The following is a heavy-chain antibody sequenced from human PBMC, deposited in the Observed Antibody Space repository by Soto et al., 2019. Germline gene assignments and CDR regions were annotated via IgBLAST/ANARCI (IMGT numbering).Heavy chain of an antibody. Sequence: GSLRLSCASSVFTFSSYAMSCVRQAPGKGLEWVSAISGSGGSTYYADSVKGRFTISRDNSKNTLYLQMNSLRAEDTAVYYCAKGDFWSGYFDYWGQGTLRTGSS. V-gene: IGHV3-23*01. CDR2: ISGSGGST. J-gene: IGHJ4*02. CDR1: VFTFSSYA. CDR3: AKGDFWSGYFDY. D-gene: IGHD3-3*01.